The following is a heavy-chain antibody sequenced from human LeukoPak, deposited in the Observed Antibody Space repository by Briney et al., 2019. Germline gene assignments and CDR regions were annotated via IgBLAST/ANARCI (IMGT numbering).Heavy chain of an antibody. J-gene: IGHJ3*02. Sequence: GGSLRLSCAASGFTFSSYAMSWVRQAPGKGLEWVSAISGSGGSTYYADSVKGRFTISRDNSKNTLYLQMNSLRAEDTAVYYCAKDGPVLLWFGESDAFDIWGQGTMVTVSS. CDR1: GFTFSSYA. CDR3: AKDGPVLLWFGESDAFDI. V-gene: IGHV3-23*01. CDR2: ISGSGGST. D-gene: IGHD3-10*01.